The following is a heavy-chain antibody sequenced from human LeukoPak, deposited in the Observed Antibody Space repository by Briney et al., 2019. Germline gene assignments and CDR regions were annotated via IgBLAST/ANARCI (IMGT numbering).Heavy chain of an antibody. CDR2: IYSGGST. Sequence: GGSLRLSCEASGFTVSSKYMSWVRQAPGKGLEWVSVIYSGGSTYYADSVKGRFTISRDNSKNTLYLQMNSLRAEDTAVYYCARGCSSTSCYGIDYWGQGTLVTVSS. CDR1: GFTVSSKY. D-gene: IGHD2-2*01. V-gene: IGHV3-53*01. J-gene: IGHJ4*02. CDR3: ARGCSSTSCYGIDY.